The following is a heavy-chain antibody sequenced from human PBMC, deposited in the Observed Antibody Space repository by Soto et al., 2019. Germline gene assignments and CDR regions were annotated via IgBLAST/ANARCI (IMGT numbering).Heavy chain of an antibody. J-gene: IGHJ6*03. CDR1: GGSISSYY. CDR2: IYYSGST. CDR3: ARAHYSNYYYYMDV. D-gene: IGHD4-4*01. V-gene: IGHV4-59*01. Sequence: SETLSLTCTVSGGSISSYYWSWIRQPPGKGLEWIGYIYYSGSTNYNPSLKSRVTISVDTSKNQFSLKLSSVTAADTAVYYCARAHYSNYYYYMDVWGKGTTVTVSS.